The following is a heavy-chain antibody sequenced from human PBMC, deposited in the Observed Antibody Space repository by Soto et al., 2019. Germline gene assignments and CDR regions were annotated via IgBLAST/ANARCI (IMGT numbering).Heavy chain of an antibody. CDR2: ISPMFGKA. Sequence: QVQLVQSGAEVKRPGSSVKVSCKASGGTFNNYAINWVRQAPGQGLEWMGDISPMFGKANYAQKFQGRVKITAADSTATAYLELSSLRSEDTALYYCAREVEVHTPVFGFWGQGSLVTVSS. CDR3: AREVEVHTPVFGF. CDR1: GGTFNNYA. J-gene: IGHJ4*02. V-gene: IGHV1-69*01. D-gene: IGHD3-10*01.